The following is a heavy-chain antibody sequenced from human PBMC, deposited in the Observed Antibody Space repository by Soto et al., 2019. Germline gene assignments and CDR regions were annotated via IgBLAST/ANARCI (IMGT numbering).Heavy chain of an antibody. J-gene: IGHJ4*02. D-gene: IGHD5-18*01. CDR2: IIPMFGTA. Sequence: QVQLVQSGAEVKKPASSVKVSCKAPGGTFSTYAISWVRQAPGQGLEWMGGIIPMFGTAHYAQRFQDRVTITADESTNTVYMELSSLRSEDTAVYFCARGIQLWLRRINNGYSGWGQGTLVTVSS. CDR1: GGTFSTYA. CDR3: ARGIQLWLRRINNGYSG. V-gene: IGHV1-69*12.